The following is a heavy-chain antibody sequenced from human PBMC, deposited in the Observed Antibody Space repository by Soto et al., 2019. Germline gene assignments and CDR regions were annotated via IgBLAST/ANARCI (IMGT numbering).Heavy chain of an antibody. CDR3: ASRDNTGYSSGWYVGYYFDY. J-gene: IGHJ4*02. D-gene: IGHD6-19*01. Sequence: GGSLRLSCAASGFTFSSYWMSWVRQAPGKGLEWVANIKQDGSEKYYVDSVKGRFTISRDNAKNSLYLQMNSLRAEDTAVYYCASRDNTGYSSGWYVGYYFDYWGQGTLVTVSS. CDR1: GFTFSSYW. CDR2: IKQDGSEK. V-gene: IGHV3-7*05.